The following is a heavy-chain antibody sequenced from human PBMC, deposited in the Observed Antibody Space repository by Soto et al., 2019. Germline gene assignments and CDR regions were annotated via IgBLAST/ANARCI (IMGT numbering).Heavy chain of an antibody. V-gene: IGHV1-18*01. CDR3: ARGALRFLEWLLQDGMDV. J-gene: IGHJ6*02. D-gene: IGHD3-3*01. CDR1: GYTFTSYG. CDR2: ISAYNGNT. Sequence: QVQLVQSGAEVKKPGASVKVSCKASGYTFTSYGISWVRQAPGQGLEWMGWISAYNGNTNYAQKLQGRVTMTTDTSPITAYMELRSLRSDDTAVYYCARGALRFLEWLLQDGMDVWGQGTTVTVSS.